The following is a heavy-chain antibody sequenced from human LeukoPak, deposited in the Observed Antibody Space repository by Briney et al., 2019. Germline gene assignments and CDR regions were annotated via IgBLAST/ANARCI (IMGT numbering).Heavy chain of an antibody. D-gene: IGHD1-26*01. CDR1: GFTFSSYA. CDR2: ISYDGSNK. V-gene: IGHV3-30*04. CDR3: ARDEDSEFDY. J-gene: IGHJ4*02. Sequence: GGSLRLSCAASGFTFSSYAMHWVRQAPGKGLEWVAVISYDGSNKYYADSVKGRFTISRDNSKNTLYLQMNSLRAEDTAVYYCARDEDSEFDYWGQGTLVTVSS.